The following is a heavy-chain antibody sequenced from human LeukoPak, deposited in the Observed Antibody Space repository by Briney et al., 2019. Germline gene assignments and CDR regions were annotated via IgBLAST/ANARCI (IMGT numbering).Heavy chain of an antibody. CDR2: IIPILGIA. D-gene: IGHD6-13*01. CDR1: GGTFSSYA. V-gene: IGHV1-69*04. CDR3: ARSQRIAAAGDC. Sequence: SVKVSCKASGGTFSSYAISWVRQAPGQGLEWMGRIIPILGIANYAQKFQGRVTITADKSTSTAYMELSSLRSEDTAVYYCARSQRIAAAGDCWGQGTLVTVSS. J-gene: IGHJ4*02.